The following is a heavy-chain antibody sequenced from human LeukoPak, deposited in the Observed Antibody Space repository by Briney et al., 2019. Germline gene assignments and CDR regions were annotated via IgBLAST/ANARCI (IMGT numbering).Heavy chain of an antibody. CDR1: GFSFSTSGVG. V-gene: IGHV2-5*01. CDR2: IYWNDDK. Sequence: ESGPTLVKPTQTLTLTCTFSGFSFSTSGVGVGWIRQPPGKALEWLALIYWNDDKRYSPSLKSRLTITKDTSKNQVVLTMTNMDPVDTATYYCAHRNDYVWGSYRSTYYFDYWGQGTLVTVS. J-gene: IGHJ4*02. CDR3: AHRNDYVWGSYRSTYYFDY. D-gene: IGHD3-16*02.